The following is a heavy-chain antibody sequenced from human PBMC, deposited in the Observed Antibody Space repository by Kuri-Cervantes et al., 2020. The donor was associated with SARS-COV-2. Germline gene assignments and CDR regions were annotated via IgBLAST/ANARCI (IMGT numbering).Heavy chain of an antibody. CDR1: GFTFSDYY. D-gene: IGHD3-22*01. CDR3: ARHWSITMIVVVTPSGFDP. J-gene: IGHJ5*02. V-gene: IGHV4-39*01. CDR2: IYYSGST. Sequence: ESLKISCAASGFTFSDYYMSWIRQPPGKGLEWIGSIYYSGSTYYNPSLKSRVTISVDTSKNQFSLKLSSVTAADTAVYYCARHWSITMIVVVTPSGFDPWGQGTLVTVSS.